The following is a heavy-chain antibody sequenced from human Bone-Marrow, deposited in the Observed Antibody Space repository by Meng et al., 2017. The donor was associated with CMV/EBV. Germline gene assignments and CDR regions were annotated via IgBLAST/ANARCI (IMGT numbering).Heavy chain of an antibody. CDR3: ARDPYGDYYVDY. V-gene: IGHV1-69*05. D-gene: IGHD4-17*01. CDR2: IIPIFGTA. J-gene: IGHJ4*02. Sequence: SVKVSCKASGGTFSSYAISWVRQAPGQGLEWMGGIIPIFGTANYAQKFQGRVTIITDESTSTACMELSSLRSEDTAVYYCARDPYGDYYVDYWGQGTLVTVSS. CDR1: GGTFSSYA.